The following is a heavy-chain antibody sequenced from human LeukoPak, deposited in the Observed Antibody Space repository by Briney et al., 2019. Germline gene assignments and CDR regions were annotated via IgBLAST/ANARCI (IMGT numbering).Heavy chain of an antibody. D-gene: IGHD2/OR15-2a*01. J-gene: IGHJ4*02. Sequence: GGSLRLSCAASGFSFSGYRMTWVRQAPGKGLEWVANIKEDGSEKYYADFVKGRFTISRDNAKNSLDLQMNSLRAEDTAVYYCARRGSTDYWGQGTLVTVSS. CDR1: GFSFSGYR. CDR2: IKEDGSEK. CDR3: ARRGSTDY. V-gene: IGHV3-7*03.